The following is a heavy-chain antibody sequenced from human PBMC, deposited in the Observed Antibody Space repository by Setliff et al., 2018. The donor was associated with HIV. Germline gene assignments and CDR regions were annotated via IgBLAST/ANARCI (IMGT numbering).Heavy chain of an antibody. CDR2: IYSSGAT. Sequence: KTSETLSLTCSVSGVSVSINSYFWSWIRQPPGGGLEFIGYIYSSGATSYSPSLKSRVTLSVDTSKNHFSLRMSSVTAADTAVYYCARSVDTTLVPAYYFDYWGQGTLVTVSS. D-gene: IGHD5-18*01. CDR1: GVSVSINSYF. V-gene: IGHV4-61*03. J-gene: IGHJ4*02. CDR3: ARSVDTTLVPAYYFDY.